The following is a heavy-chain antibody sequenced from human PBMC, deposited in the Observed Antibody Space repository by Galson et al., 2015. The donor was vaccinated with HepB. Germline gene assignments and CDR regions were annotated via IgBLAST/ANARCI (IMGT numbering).Heavy chain of an antibody. CDR2: TSYDGNNK. V-gene: IGHV3-30*04. D-gene: IGHD3-22*01. CDR1: GFTFNNYA. CDR3: ARGPARVTSIVGGHLYYFDY. Sequence: SLRLSCAASGFTFNNYAIHWVRQAPGKGLEWVAVTSYDGNNKHYADSVKGRFTISRDNSENTVYLQMNSLRVEDTAVYFCARGPARVTSIVGGHLYYFDYWGQGTLVSVSA. J-gene: IGHJ4*02.